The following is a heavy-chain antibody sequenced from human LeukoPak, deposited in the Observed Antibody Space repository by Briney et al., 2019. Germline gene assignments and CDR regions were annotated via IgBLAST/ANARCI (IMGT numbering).Heavy chain of an antibody. V-gene: IGHV3-74*01. J-gene: IGHJ3*02. Sequence: GGSLRLSCVASGFTFSSDWMHWVRLAPGKGLVWVSRINSDGSSTSYADSVKGRFTISRDNAKNALYLQMHSLRVEDTAVYYCARESIVVVPTTMDDASDIWGQGTMVTVSS. CDR3: ARESIVVVPTTMDDASDI. CDR2: INSDGSST. D-gene: IGHD2-2*01. CDR1: GFTFSSDW.